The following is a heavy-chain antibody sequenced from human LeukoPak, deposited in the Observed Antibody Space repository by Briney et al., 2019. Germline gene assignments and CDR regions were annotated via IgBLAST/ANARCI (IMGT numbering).Heavy chain of an antibody. V-gene: IGHV4-61*02. D-gene: IGHD6-19*01. Sequence: SETLSLTCTVSGGSISSGSYYWSWIRQPAGTGLEWIGRIYTSGSTNYNPSLKSRVTISVDTSKNQFSLELSSVTAADTAVYYCAREEQWLVRSFDYWGQGTLVTVSS. CDR3: AREEQWLVRSFDY. J-gene: IGHJ4*02. CDR2: IYTSGST. CDR1: GGSISSGSYY.